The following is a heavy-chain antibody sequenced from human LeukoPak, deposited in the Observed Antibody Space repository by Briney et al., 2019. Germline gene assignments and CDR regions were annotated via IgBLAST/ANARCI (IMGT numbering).Heavy chain of an antibody. J-gene: IGHJ4*02. CDR3: GRDTRGYSGYDWFY. CDR1: GFTFSSYW. CDR2: IKQDGSEK. D-gene: IGHD5-12*01. Sequence: PGGSLRLSCAASGFTFSSYWMSWVRQDPGNGLEWLANIKQDGSEKYYVDSVKGRFTISRENTKKSLYLQIISLRAEEKAVYYCGRDTRGYSGYDWFYWGQGTLVTVSS. V-gene: IGHV3-7*04.